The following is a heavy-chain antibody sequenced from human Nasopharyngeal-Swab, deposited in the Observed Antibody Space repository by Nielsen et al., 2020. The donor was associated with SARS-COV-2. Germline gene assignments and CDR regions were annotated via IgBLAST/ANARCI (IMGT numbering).Heavy chain of an antibody. CDR3: ATRRHGH. D-gene: IGHD3/OR15-3a*01. J-gene: IGHJ4*02. CDR2: IYHSGST. Sequence: PGKGLERIGYIYHSGSTYYNPSLKSRVTISVDKSKNQFSLKLSSVTAADTAVYYCATRRHGHWGQGTLVTVSS. V-gene: IGHV4-30-2*04.